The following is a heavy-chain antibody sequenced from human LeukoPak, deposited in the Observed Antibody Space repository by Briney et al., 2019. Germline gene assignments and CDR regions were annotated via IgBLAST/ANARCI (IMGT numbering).Heavy chain of an antibody. V-gene: IGHV4-39*06. J-gene: IGHJ3*02. CDR2: IYYSGST. Sequence: SETLSLTCTVSGGSISSSSYYWGWIRQPPGKGLEWIGSIYYSGSTYYNPSLKSRVTISVDTSKNQFALKLSSVTAADTAVYYCARDKTPLYYYDSSGYFPDAFDIWGQGTMVTVSS. CDR3: ARDKTPLYYYDSSGYFPDAFDI. CDR1: GGSISSSSYY. D-gene: IGHD3-22*01.